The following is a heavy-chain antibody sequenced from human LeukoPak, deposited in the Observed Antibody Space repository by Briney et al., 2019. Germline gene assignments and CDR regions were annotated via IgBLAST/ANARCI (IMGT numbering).Heavy chain of an antibody. Sequence: PGGSMRLCCAASAFTCSSYWVSWVRQAPVKGMECVANIKKDGSEKYYVDSVKGRFTISRDNAKNSLYLQMNSLRAEDTAVYYCARDFGGAIDYWGQGTLVTVSS. CDR2: IKKDGSEK. CDR3: ARDFGGAIDY. V-gene: IGHV3-7*01. CDR1: AFTCSSYW. D-gene: IGHD3-16*01. J-gene: IGHJ4*02.